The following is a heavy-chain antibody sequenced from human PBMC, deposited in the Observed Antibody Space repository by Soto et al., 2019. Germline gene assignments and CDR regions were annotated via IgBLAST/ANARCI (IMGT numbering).Heavy chain of an antibody. CDR1: GYTFTTYG. D-gene: IGHD2-15*01. Sequence: QVQLVQSGAEVKKPGASVKVSCKTSGYTFTTYGIAWVRQAPGQGLEWMGWISAYNGYTNYTQKFQGRLTMTTDTSTRTAYMDLRSLRSDDTAVYYCARDLSGGGELLIFWCQGTLVTVSS. CDR3: ARDLSGGGELLIF. V-gene: IGHV1-18*04. CDR2: ISAYNGYT. J-gene: IGHJ4*02.